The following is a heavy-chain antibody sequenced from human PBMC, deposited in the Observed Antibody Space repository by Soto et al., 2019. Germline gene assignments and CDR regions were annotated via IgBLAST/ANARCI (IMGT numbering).Heavy chain of an antibody. V-gene: IGHV1-69*13. D-gene: IGHD1-26*01. CDR2: IIPIFGTA. CDR3: ARLYSGSLRHYYYGMDV. Sequence: GASVKVSCKASGGTFSSYAISWVRQAPGQGLEWMGGIIPIFGTANYAQKFQGRVTITADESPSTAYMELSSLRSEDTAVYYCARLYSGSLRHYYYGMDVWGQGTTVTVSS. J-gene: IGHJ6*02. CDR1: GGTFSSYA.